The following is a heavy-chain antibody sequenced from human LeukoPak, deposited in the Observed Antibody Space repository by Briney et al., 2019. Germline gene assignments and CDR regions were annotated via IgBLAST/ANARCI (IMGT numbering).Heavy chain of an antibody. Sequence: SETLSLTCTVSGDSISSSTYYWGWIRQPPGKGLEWIGSIYYTGSTYYNPSLKSRLALSVDTSKNQFSLKLSSVTAADTAVYYCARLILGYCSGGSCHSGDYWGQGTLATVSS. J-gene: IGHJ4*02. D-gene: IGHD2-15*01. CDR1: GDSISSSTYY. CDR2: IYYTGST. V-gene: IGHV4-39*01. CDR3: ARLILGYCSGGSCHSGDY.